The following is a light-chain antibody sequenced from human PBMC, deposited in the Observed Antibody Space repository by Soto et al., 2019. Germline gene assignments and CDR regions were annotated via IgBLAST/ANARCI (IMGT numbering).Light chain of an antibody. J-gene: IGLJ2*01. CDR1: SSNIGSNT. V-gene: IGLV1-44*01. CDR2: SNN. Sequence: QSVLTQPPSASGTPGQRVTISCSGSSSNIGSNTVNWYQQLPGTAPKILIYSNNQRPSGVPDLFSGFKSGTSDSLAISGLQSEDEAEYYCAAWDSSLNGVVFVGETPLTVL. CDR3: AAWDSSLNGVV.